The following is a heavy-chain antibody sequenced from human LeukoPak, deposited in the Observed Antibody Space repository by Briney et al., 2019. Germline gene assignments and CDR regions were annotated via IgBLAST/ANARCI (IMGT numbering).Heavy chain of an antibody. D-gene: IGHD4-17*01. V-gene: IGHV1-18*01. Sequence: ASVKVSCKASGYTFTSYGISWVRQAPGQGLEWMGWISAYNGNTNYAQKLQGRVTMTTDTSTSTAYMELRSLRSDDTAVYYCASVRNYGDYYYFDYWGQGTLVTVSS. J-gene: IGHJ4*02. CDR1: GYTFTSYG. CDR3: ASVRNYGDYYYFDY. CDR2: ISAYNGNT.